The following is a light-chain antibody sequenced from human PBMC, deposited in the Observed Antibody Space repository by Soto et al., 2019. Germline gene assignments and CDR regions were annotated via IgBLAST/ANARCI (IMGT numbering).Light chain of an antibody. J-gene: IGKJ2*01. V-gene: IGKV2-28*01. CDR2: LSS. Sequence: DIVMTQSPLSLPVTPGEPASISCRSSQSLRHHNGYYYLDWYLQKPGQSPQVLIYLSSNRASGVPDRVSGSGSGTVFTLKISRVEAEDVGVYCCIQTLQAPYSFGQGTKLEIK. CDR3: IQTLQAPYS. CDR1: QSLRHHNGYYY.